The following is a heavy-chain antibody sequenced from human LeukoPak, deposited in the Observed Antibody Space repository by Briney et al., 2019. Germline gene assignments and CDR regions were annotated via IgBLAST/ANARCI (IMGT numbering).Heavy chain of an antibody. D-gene: IGHD2/OR15-2a*01. CDR2: ISGSGGNT. J-gene: IGHJ4*02. CDR1: GFTFSSSA. CDR3: AKGPLLWD. Sequence: GGALRLSCAASGFTFSSSAMSWVRQAPGQGLEWVSSISGSGGNTYYTDSVKGRFTISRDNSKNTLYLQMNSLRAEDPAVYYCAKGPLLWDWGQGTLVTVSS. V-gene: IGHV3-23*01.